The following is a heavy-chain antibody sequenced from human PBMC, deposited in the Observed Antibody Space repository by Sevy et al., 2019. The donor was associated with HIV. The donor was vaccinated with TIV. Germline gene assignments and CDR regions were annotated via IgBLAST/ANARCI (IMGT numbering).Heavy chain of an antibody. CDR2: LYDSENI. D-gene: IGHD3-16*01. J-gene: IGHJ1*01. CDR3: ARGGRLRGEYVQH. CDR1: GGSVSSGSYY. Sequence: SETLSLTCTVSGGSVSSGSYYWNWIRQPPGKGLEWFGHLYDSENIKYNPYLKSRVTISVDTSKNQFSLKLTSVTAAETAVYYCARGGRLRGEYVQHWGQGTLVTVSS. V-gene: IGHV4-61*01.